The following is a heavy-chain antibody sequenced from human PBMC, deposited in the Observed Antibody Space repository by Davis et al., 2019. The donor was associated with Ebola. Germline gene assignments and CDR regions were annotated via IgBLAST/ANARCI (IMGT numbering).Heavy chain of an antibody. V-gene: IGHV1-18*01. CDR2: ISGYSGNT. J-gene: IGHJ6*02. D-gene: IGHD2-2*01. Sequence: AASVKVSCKASGYTFTSYGISWVRQAPGQGLEWLGWISGYSGNTNYAQKFQGRVTMTTDRSGSTVYMDLSSLGSEDTAVYYCARDSAAILYFYYGLDVWGQGTTVTVSS. CDR1: GYTFTSYG. CDR3: ARDSAAILYFYYGLDV.